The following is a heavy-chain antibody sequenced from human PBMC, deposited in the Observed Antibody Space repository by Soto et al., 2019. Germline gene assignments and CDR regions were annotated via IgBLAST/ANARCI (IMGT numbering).Heavy chain of an antibody. J-gene: IGHJ4*02. V-gene: IGHV3-15*01. CDR1: GFTLSHAW. D-gene: IGHD3-16*01. Sequence: GSLRLSCAASGFTLSHAWLCWFRQDPVRGLEVVGRMKSKTDGGTTHCAERVKGRLAISRVDSKNTLYLQMKRLKREDKAVYYCTPDLRTFGGAPTTSSFDYWGQGTM. CDR2: MKSKTDGGTT. CDR3: TPDLRTFGGAPTTSSFDY.